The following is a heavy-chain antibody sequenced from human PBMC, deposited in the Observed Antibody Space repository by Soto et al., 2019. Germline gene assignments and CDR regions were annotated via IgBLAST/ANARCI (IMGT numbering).Heavy chain of an antibody. CDR3: ARDRSRRRGSGMDV. V-gene: IGHV3-21*01. Sequence: GGSLRLSCAASGFTFSSYGMNWVRQAPGKGLEWGSSISSSSSYIYYADSVKGRFTISRDNAKNSLYLQMNSLRAEDTAVYYCARDRSRRRGSGMDVWGQGTTVTVSS. CDR1: GFTFSSYG. J-gene: IGHJ6*02. CDR2: ISSSSSYI. D-gene: IGHD3-10*01.